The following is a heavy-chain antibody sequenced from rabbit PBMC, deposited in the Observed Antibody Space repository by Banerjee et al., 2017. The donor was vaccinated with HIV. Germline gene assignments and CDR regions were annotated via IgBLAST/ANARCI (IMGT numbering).Heavy chain of an antibody. CDR3: ARDLAGVIGWNFDL. V-gene: IGHV1S45*01. Sequence: QEQLEESGGDLVKPEGSLTLTCTASGFSFSNKYVMCWVRQAPGKGLEWIACIYGGSGGSTYYASWAKGRFTISKTSSTTVTLQMTSLTAADTATYFCARDLAGVIGWNFDLWGPGTLVTVS. CDR2: IYGGSGGST. D-gene: IGHD4-1*01. J-gene: IGHJ4*01. CDR1: GFSFSNKYV.